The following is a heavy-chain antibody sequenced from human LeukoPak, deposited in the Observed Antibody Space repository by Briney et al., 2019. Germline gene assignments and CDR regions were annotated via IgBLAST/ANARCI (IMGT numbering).Heavy chain of an antibody. J-gene: IGHJ4*02. CDR3: ARYCTNGVCRRVDY. V-gene: IGHV1-69*04. CDR2: IIPILGIA. CDR1: GGTFSSYA. D-gene: IGHD2-8*01. Sequence: SVKVSCKASGGTFSSYAISWVRQAPGQGLEWMGRIIPILGIANYAQKFQGRVTITADKSTSTAYMELSSLRSEDTAVYYCARYCTNGVCRRVDYWGQGTLVTVSS.